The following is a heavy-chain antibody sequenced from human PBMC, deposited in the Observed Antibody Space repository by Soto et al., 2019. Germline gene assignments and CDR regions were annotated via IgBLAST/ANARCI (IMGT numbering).Heavy chain of an antibody. J-gene: IGHJ5*02. CDR1: GYTFTGYY. CDR3: ARGPGVGIAAAGLGWVDP. V-gene: IGHV1-2*02. D-gene: IGHD6-13*01. CDR2: INPNSGGT. Sequence: ASVKVSCKASGYTFTGYYMHWVRQAPGQGLEWMGWINPNSGGTNYAQKFQGRVTMTRDTSISTAYMELSRLRSEDTAVYYCARGPGVGIAAAGLGWVDPWGQVTMVTVPQ.